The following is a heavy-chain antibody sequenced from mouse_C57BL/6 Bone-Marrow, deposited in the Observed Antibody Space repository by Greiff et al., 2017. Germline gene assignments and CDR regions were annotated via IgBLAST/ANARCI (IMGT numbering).Heavy chain of an antibody. V-gene: IGHV1-69*01. CDR1: GYTFTSYW. Sequence: QVQLQQPGAELVMPGASVKLSCKASGYTFTSYWMHWVKQRPGQGLEWIGEIDPSDSYTNYNQKFKGKSTLTVDKSSSTAYMQLSSLTSEDSAVYYCASLYYYGSTLFDYWGQGTTRTVSS. CDR3: ASLYYYGSTLFDY. D-gene: IGHD1-1*01. CDR2: IDPSDSYT. J-gene: IGHJ2*01.